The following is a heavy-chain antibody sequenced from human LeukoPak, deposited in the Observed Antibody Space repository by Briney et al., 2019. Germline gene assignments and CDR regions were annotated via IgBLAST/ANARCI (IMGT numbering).Heavy chain of an antibody. D-gene: IGHD3-10*01. CDR3: AKHRTYYYGSGSYLYFDY. V-gene: IGHV3-23*01. Sequence: PGGSLRLSYAASGFTFSSYAMSWVRQAPGKGLEWVSAISGSGGSTYYADSVKGRFTISRDNSKNTLYLQMNSLRAEDTAVYYCAKHRTYYYGSGSYLYFDYWGQGTLVTVSS. J-gene: IGHJ4*02. CDR1: GFTFSSYA. CDR2: ISGSGGST.